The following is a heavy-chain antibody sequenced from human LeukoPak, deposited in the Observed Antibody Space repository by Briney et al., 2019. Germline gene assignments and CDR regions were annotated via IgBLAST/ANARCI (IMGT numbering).Heavy chain of an antibody. J-gene: IGHJ4*02. CDR2: ISYDGINQ. CDR3: TLTTFGVVYYFDY. Sequence: GGSLRLSCATSGFPFSSYWMLWVRQAPGKGLEWVALISYDGINQYYADSVKGRFIISRDNSKNTLYLQLNSLGLEDTAVYYCTLTTFGVVYYFDYWGQGTLVTVSS. D-gene: IGHD1/OR15-1a*01. CDR1: GFPFSSYW. V-gene: IGHV3-30*03.